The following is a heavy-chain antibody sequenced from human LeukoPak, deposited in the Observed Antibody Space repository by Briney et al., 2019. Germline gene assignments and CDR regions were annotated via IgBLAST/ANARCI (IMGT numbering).Heavy chain of an antibody. J-gene: IGHJ4*02. V-gene: IGHV4-39*01. Sequence: SETLSLTCTVSGGSMITDTFYWVWIRQPPGKGLEWIASMYSNGGGRQYNRSLTNRVSISVDTSKNQFSLKLSSVTAADTAVYYCARVRVVGSSGWYKDWGQGTLVTVSS. CDR2: MYSNGGGR. CDR1: GGSMITDTFY. D-gene: IGHD6-19*01. CDR3: ARVRVVGSSGWYKD.